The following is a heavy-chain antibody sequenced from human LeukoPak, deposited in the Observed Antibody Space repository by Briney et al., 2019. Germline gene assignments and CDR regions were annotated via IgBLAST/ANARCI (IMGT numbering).Heavy chain of an antibody. CDR1: GFTFSNAW. CDR2: IKSKTDGGTT. V-gene: IGHV3-15*01. D-gene: IGHD2-15*01. Sequence: GGSLRLSCAASGFTFSNAWMSWVRQAPGKGLEWVGRIKSKTDGGTTDYAAPVKGRFTVSRDDSKNTPYLQMNSLKTEDTAVYYCTTIYWSGGSCSLDYWGQGTLVTVSS. J-gene: IGHJ4*02. CDR3: TTIYWSGGSCSLDY.